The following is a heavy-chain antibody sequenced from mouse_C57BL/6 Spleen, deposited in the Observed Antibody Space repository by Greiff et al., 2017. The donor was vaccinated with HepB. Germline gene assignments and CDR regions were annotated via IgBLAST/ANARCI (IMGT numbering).Heavy chain of an antibody. J-gene: IGHJ1*03. CDR2: INPYNGGT. Sequence: EVQLQQSGPVLVKPGASVKMSCKASGYTFTDYYMNWVKQSHGKSLEWIGVINPYNGGTSYNQKFKGKATLTVDKSSSTAYMELNSLTSEDSAVYYCARSEDGSSYEWYFDGWGTGTTVTVSS. V-gene: IGHV1-19*01. CDR3: ARSEDGSSYEWYFDG. CDR1: GYTFTDYY. D-gene: IGHD1-1*01.